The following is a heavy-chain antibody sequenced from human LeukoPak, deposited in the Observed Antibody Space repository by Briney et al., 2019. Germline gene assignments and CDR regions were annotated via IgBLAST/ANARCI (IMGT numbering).Heavy chain of an antibody. CDR3: AKDMNTVTTTFDY. V-gene: IGHV3-30*02. D-gene: IGHD4-17*01. Sequence: GGSLRLSCAASGFTFSSYGMHWVRQAPGKGLEWVAVVWYDGSKKYSADSVKGRSTISRDSSENTLYLQMNSLRAEDTAVYYCAKDMNTVTTTFDYWGQGTLVTVSS. J-gene: IGHJ4*02. CDR1: GFTFSSYG. CDR2: VWYDGSKK.